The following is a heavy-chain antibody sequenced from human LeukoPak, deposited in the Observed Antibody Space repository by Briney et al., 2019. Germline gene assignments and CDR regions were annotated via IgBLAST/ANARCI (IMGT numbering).Heavy chain of an antibody. CDR2: VYYTGST. V-gene: IGHV4-39*01. CDR1: GGSVTSGGFY. J-gene: IGHJ5*02. CDR3: ARHSGSGSLSRPFDP. Sequence: TSETLSLTCSVSGGSVTSGGFYWGWLRQPPGTGPEWIATVYYTGSTYYNPSLKSRVTISIDTSKNQFSLRLTSVTATDTAVYHCARHSGSGSLSRPFDPWGQGTLVTVSS. D-gene: IGHD3-10*01.